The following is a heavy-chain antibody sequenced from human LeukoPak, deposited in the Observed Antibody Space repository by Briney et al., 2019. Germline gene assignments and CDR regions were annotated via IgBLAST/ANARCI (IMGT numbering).Heavy chain of an antibody. CDR2: IIPIFGTA. V-gene: IGHV1-69*05. CDR3: AILSIAAAEIDY. CDR1: GGTFSSYA. Sequence: ASAKVSCKASGGTFSSYAISWVRQAPGQGLEWMGGIIPIFGTANYAQKFQGRVTITTDESTSTAYMELSSLRSEDTAVYYCAILSIAAAEIDYWGQGTLVTVSS. J-gene: IGHJ4*02. D-gene: IGHD6-13*01.